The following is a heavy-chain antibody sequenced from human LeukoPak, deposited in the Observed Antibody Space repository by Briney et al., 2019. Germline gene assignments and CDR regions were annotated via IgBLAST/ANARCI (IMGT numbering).Heavy chain of an antibody. V-gene: IGHV1-2*02. J-gene: IGHJ4*02. CDR2: INPNSGGT. D-gene: IGHD4-11*01. CDR3: ARAVGLTTGDY. Sequence: ASVTVSCKASGYTFTGYYMHWVRQAPGQGLEWMGWINPNSGGTNYAQKFQGRVTMTRDTSSSTAYMELSRLRSDDTAVYYCARAVGLTTGDYWRQGTLVTVSS. CDR1: GYTFTGYY.